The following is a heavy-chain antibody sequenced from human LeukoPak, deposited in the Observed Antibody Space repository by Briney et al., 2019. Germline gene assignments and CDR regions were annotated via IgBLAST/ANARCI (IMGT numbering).Heavy chain of an antibody. D-gene: IGHD2-21*01. V-gene: IGHV3-7*01. Sequence: GGSLRLSCAASGFTFSSYWMSWVRQAPGKGLEWVANIKQDGSEKYYVDSVKGRFTISRDNSKNTLYLQMNSLRAEDTAVYYCAKSGDGLDYWGQGTLVTVSS. J-gene: IGHJ4*02. CDR1: GFTFSSYW. CDR3: AKSGDGLDY. CDR2: IKQDGSEK.